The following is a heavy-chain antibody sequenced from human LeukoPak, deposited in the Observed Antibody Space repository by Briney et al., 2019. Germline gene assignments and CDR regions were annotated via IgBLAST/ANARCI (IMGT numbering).Heavy chain of an antibody. V-gene: IGHV3-23*01. J-gene: IGHJ4*02. Sequence: PGGSLRLSCVGSGFTFRSHAMSWVRQAPEKGLEFVSGICENGGTTYYADSVKGRFSISRGNSKNTLYLQMDSLRGEDTAVYYCAKDFRIGYSAHFDYWGQGALVTVSS. CDR2: ICENGGTT. CDR3: AKDFRIGYSAHFDY. CDR1: GFTFRSHA. D-gene: IGHD2-21*01.